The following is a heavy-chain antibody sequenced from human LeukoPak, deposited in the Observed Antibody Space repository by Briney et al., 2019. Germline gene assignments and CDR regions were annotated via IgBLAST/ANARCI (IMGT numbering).Heavy chain of an antibody. V-gene: IGHV4-38-2*02. CDR1: GYSISSGYY. Sequence: SETLSLTCTVSGYSISSGYYWGWIRQPPGKGLEWIGSIYHSGSTYYNPSLKSRVTISVDTSKNQFSLKLSSVTAADTAVYYCAASGYYDSSGYSYFDYWGQGTLVTVSS. CDR2: IYHSGST. CDR3: AASGYYDSSGYSYFDY. D-gene: IGHD3-22*01. J-gene: IGHJ4*02.